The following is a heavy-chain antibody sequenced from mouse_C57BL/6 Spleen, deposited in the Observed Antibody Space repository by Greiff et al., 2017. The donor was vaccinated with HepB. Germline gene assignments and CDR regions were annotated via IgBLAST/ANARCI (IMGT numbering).Heavy chain of an antibody. CDR3: AKEGYYDYRYAMDY. Sequence: EVKLMESGGGLVKPGGSLKLSCAASGFTFSDYGMHWVRQAPEKGLEWVAYISSGSSTIYYADTVKGRFTISRDNAKNTLFLQMTSLRSEDTAMYYCAKEGYYDYRYAMDYWGQGTSVTVSS. V-gene: IGHV5-17*01. CDR2: ISSGSSTI. CDR1: GFTFSDYG. D-gene: IGHD2-4*01. J-gene: IGHJ4*01.